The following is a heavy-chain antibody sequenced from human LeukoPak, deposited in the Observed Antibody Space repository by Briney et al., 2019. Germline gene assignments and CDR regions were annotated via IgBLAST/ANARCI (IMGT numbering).Heavy chain of an antibody. Sequence: GGSLRLSCAASGFTFSSYSMTWVRQAPGKGLEWVSSITSASNYIYYADSVKGRFTISRDNAQNSLYLQMNSLRAEDTAVYYCARDSSMFRGVINYWGQGTLVTVSS. CDR2: ITSASNYI. CDR3: ARDSSMFRGVINY. D-gene: IGHD3-10*01. J-gene: IGHJ4*02. CDR1: GFTFSSYS. V-gene: IGHV3-21*01.